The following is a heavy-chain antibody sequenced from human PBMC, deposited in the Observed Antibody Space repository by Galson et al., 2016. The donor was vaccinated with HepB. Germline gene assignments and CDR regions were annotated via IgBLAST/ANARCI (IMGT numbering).Heavy chain of an antibody. CDR2: ISHDENNK. CDR3: VRGRPYCSSVSCAMDV. J-gene: IGHJ6*02. Sequence: SLRLSCAASGFTFSPYPMHWVRQAPSKGLEWVAVISHDENNKFYGDSVKGRFAISRDNSKNTLFLQMDGLRAEDTAVYYCVRGRPYCSSVSCAMDVWGQGTTVTVSS. D-gene: IGHD2-2*01. CDR1: GFTFSPYP. V-gene: IGHV3-30*09.